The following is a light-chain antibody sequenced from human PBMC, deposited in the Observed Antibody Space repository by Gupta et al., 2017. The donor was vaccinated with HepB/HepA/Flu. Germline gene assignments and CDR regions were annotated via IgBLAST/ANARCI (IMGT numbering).Light chain of an antibody. CDR2: AAS. Sequence: DIKLTQSPSFLSASVGDRVTITCRASQGISSYLAWYQQKPGKAPKLLIYAASTLQSGIPSRFSGSGSGTEFTLTISSLQPEDFATYYCQQLNSYPRGTFGPGTKVDIK. CDR3: QQLNSYPRGT. V-gene: IGKV1-9*01. CDR1: QGISSY. J-gene: IGKJ3*01.